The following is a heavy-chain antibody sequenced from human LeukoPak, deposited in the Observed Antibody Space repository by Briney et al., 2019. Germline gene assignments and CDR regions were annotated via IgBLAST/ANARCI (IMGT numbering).Heavy chain of an antibody. Sequence: GRSLRLSCAASGFTFSSYGMHWVRQAPGKGLEWVAVISYDGSNKYYADSVKGRFTISRDNSKNTLYLQMNSLRAEDTAVYYCAKGSSSSWLSYFQHWGQGTLVTVSS. CDR3: AKGSSSSWLSYFQH. J-gene: IGHJ1*01. V-gene: IGHV3-30*18. CDR1: GFTFSSYG. D-gene: IGHD6-13*01. CDR2: ISYDGSNK.